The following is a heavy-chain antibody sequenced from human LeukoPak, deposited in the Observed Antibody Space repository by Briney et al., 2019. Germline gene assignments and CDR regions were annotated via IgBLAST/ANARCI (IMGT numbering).Heavy chain of an antibody. D-gene: IGHD3-10*01. CDR1: GFSFSSYW. Sequence: GSLRLSCEGSGFSFSSYWMTWVRQLPGKGPEWVANIRQDESERYFADSVKGRFTISRDNAKKSVYLHMSSLRAEDTALYYCARLSAYYYGSYFYYYMDVWGKGTTVTISS. CDR3: ARLSAYYYGSYFYYYMDV. J-gene: IGHJ6*03. V-gene: IGHV3-7*01. CDR2: IRQDESER.